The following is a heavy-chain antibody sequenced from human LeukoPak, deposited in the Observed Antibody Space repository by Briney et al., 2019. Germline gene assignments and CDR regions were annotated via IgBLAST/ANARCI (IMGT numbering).Heavy chain of an antibody. D-gene: IGHD3-10*02. J-gene: IGHJ6*04. CDR2: TSSSDAGT. Sequence: GGSLRLSCAAFGFPLSSYAMSWVRQAPGKGLEWVSATSSSDAGTYHADSVKGRFTISRDNAKNSLYLQMNSLRAEDTAVYYCAELGITMIGGVWGKGTTVTISS. CDR3: AELGITMIGGV. CDR1: GFPLSSYA. V-gene: IGHV3-23*01.